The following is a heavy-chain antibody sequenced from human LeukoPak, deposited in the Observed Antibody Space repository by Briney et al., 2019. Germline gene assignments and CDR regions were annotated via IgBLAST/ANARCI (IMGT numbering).Heavy chain of an antibody. CDR2: ISGSGGST. CDR3: AKSIDSSSWYGWFDP. V-gene: IGHV3-23*01. Sequence: PGGSLRLSCAASGFTFSSYAMSWVRQPPGRGLEWVSAISGSGGSTYYADSVKGRFTISRDNSKNTLYLQMNSLRAEDTAVYYCAKSIDSSSWYGWFDPWGQGTLVTVSS. J-gene: IGHJ5*02. CDR1: GFTFSSYA. D-gene: IGHD6-13*01.